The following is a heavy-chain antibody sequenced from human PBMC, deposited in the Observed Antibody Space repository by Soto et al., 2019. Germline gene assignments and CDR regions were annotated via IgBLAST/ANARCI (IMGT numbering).Heavy chain of an antibody. J-gene: IGHJ4*02. CDR1: GGSISSGGYY. V-gene: IGHV4-31*03. CDR2: IYYSGST. Sequence: QVQLQESGPGLVKPSQTLSLTCTVSGGSISSGGYYWSWIRQHPGKGLEWIGYIYYSGSTYYNPSLRGRVTPSVDTSKSQFSLKLSSVTAAATAVYYCAREGVIVGATAADYWGQGTLVTVSS. D-gene: IGHD1-26*01. CDR3: AREGVIVGATAADY.